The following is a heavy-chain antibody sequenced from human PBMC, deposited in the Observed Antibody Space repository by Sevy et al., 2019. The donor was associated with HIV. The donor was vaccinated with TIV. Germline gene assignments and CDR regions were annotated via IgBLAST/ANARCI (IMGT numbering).Heavy chain of an antibody. CDR2: IYYSGST. CDR3: ARHLPLAYYEILTPDSRPFDN. D-gene: IGHD3-9*01. V-gene: IGHV4-39*01. J-gene: IGHJ4*02. CDR1: GDSINSNDYY. Sequence: SETLSLTCGVSGDSINSNDYYWGWIRQPPGKGLEWIGTIYYSGSTYYNPSLKSRVTISVDTSKNPFSLKVTSVTAADTSLYYCARHLPLAYYEILTPDSRPFDNWGQGTLATVSS.